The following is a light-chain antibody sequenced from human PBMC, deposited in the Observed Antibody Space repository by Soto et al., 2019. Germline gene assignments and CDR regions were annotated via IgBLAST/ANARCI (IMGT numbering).Light chain of an antibody. CDR1: QSVSSY. J-gene: IGKJ5*01. CDR3: QQRSNWPPIT. CDR2: DAS. V-gene: IGKV3-11*01. Sequence: EIVLTQSPATLSLSPVERATLPCRASQSVSSYLAWYQQKPGQAPRLLIYDASNRATGIPARFSGSGSGTDFTLTISSLEPEDFAVYYCQQRSNWPPITFGQGTRREI.